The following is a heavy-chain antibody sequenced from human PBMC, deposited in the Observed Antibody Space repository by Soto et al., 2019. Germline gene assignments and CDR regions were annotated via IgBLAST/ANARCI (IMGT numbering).Heavy chain of an antibody. J-gene: IGHJ4*02. CDR2: IYHTGST. Sequence: SETLSLTCSVSGGSISTVGHYWTWIRQPPGKGLEWIGSIYHTGSTYYSKSLRSRLTMSVNTSKSQFSLRLSSVTAADTAVYYCARATGTLRSRNCDYWGQGSLVTVSS. CDR3: ARATGTLRSRNCDY. CDR1: GGSISTVGHY. V-gene: IGHV4-31*03. D-gene: IGHD1-1*01.